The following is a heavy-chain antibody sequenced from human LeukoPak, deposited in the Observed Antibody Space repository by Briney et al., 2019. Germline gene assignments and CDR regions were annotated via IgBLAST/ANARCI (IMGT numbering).Heavy chain of an antibody. V-gene: IGHV1-69*01. CDR1: GGTFSSYA. D-gene: IGHD3-3*01. Sequence: SVKVSCKASGGTFSSYAISWVRQAPGQGLEWMGGIIPIFGTANYAQKFQGRVTITADESTSTAYMELSSLRSEETAVYYCASDNVTIFGHHSYYFAYWGQGTMVTASS. J-gene: IGHJ4*02. CDR3: ASDNVTIFGHHSYYFAY. CDR2: IIPIFGTA.